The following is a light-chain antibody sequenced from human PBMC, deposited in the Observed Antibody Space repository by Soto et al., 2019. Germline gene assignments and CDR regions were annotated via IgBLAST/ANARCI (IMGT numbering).Light chain of an antibody. CDR2: KAS. Sequence: DIQMTQSPSTLSASVGDRVTITCRASQSISSGLAWYQQKPGQAPKFLIYKASRLQSGVPSRFSGSGSGTEFTLTISRLQPDDFATYYCQQYNDYWTFGQGTKVEIK. V-gene: IGKV1-5*03. CDR3: QQYNDYWT. CDR1: QSISSG. J-gene: IGKJ1*01.